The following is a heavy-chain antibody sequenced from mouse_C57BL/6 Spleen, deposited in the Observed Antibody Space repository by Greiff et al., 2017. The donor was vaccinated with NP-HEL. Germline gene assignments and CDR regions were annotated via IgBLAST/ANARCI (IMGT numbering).Heavy chain of an antibody. D-gene: IGHD2-4*01. Sequence: QVQLQQSGPELVKPGASVKISCKASGYTFTDYYINWVKQRPGQGLEWIGWFFPGSGSTYYNEKFKGKATLTVDKSSSTAYMLLSSLTSEDSAVYFCASIYYDYDRGSYYAMDYWGQGTSVTVSS. CDR3: ASIYYDYDRGSYYAMDY. J-gene: IGHJ4*01. CDR1: GYTFTDYY. V-gene: IGHV1-75*01. CDR2: FFPGSGST.